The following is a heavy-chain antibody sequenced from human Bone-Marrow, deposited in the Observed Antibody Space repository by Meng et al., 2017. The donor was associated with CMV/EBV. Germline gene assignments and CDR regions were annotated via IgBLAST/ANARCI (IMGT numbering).Heavy chain of an antibody. CDR2: ISSSSSYI. Sequence: GESLKISCAASGFTFSSYSMNWVRQAPGKGLEWVSSISSSSSYIYYADSVKGRFTISRDNAKNSLYLQMNSLRVEDTAVYYCARDRSHYYYYGMDVWGQGTTVTVSS. J-gene: IGHJ6*02. V-gene: IGHV3-21*01. CDR1: GFTFSSYS. CDR3: ARDRSHYYYYGMDV.